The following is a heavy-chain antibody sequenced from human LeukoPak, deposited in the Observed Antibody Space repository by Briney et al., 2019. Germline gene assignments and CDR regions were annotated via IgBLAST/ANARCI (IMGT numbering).Heavy chain of an antibody. V-gene: IGHV3-23*01. Sequence: GGSLRLSCVASGFTFSNYAMSWLRQAPGKKLEWFSAVTGCGGSTYYADSVKGPFTISRAKSRNTLFLQMNSLRAEDTAIYCCAKWGDFDILTGYYVSDFWGQGTLVTVSS. CDR2: VTGCGGST. J-gene: IGHJ4*02. D-gene: IGHD3-9*01. CDR3: AKWGDFDILTGYYVSDF. CDR1: GFTFSNYA.